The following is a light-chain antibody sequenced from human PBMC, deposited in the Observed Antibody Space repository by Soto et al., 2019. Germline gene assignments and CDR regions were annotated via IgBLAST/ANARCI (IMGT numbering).Light chain of an antibody. CDR3: QQYNKGWT. CDR2: GAS. Sequence: EIVMTQSPATLSASLGERATLSCRASQSLSSNLAWYQQRPGQAPRLLIFGASTRATGIPGRFSGSGSGAEFTLTISSLQSEDFAGYYCQQYNKGWTFGQGTKLEIK. CDR1: QSLSSN. J-gene: IGKJ1*01. V-gene: IGKV3-15*01.